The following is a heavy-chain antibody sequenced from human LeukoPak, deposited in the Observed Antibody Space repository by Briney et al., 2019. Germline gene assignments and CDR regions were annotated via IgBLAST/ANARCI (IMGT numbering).Heavy chain of an antibody. Sequence: PSETLSLTCTVSGASISSTNSYWGWIRQPPGKGLEWIATISYNGRTYYNPSLKSRVTIFVGACKNQLSLRLSSVTAADTAVYYCASHHLGYNCGRADSWGQGTLVTVSS. CDR1: GASISSTNSY. D-gene: IGHD5-18*01. V-gene: IGHV4-39*01. CDR2: ISYNGRT. CDR3: ASHHLGYNCGRADS. J-gene: IGHJ4*02.